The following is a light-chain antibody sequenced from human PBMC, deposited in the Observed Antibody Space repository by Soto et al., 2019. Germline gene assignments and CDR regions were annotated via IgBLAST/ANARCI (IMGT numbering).Light chain of an antibody. CDR2: DAS. CDR3: HSRA. CDR1: QTISRW. J-gene: IGKJ5*01. V-gene: IGKV1-5*01. Sequence: MTQSPASLSVSPGERVTITCRASQTISRWLAWYQQKPGRAPKLLIYDASTLESGVPSRFSGSGSETEFTLTISRLQPDDFATYFCHSRAFGQGTRLEI.